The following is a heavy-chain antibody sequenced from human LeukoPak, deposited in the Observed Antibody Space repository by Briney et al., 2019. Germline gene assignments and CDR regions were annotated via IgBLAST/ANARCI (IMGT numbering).Heavy chain of an antibody. J-gene: IGHJ5*02. CDR2: IWYDGSNK. Sequence: GRSLRLSCAASGFTFSSYGMHWVRQAPGKGLGWVAVIWYDGSNKYYADSVKGRFTISRDNSKNTLYLQMNSLRAEDTAVYYCARGGPIKYCSGGSCYRWFDPWGQGTLVTVSS. V-gene: IGHV3-33*01. D-gene: IGHD2-15*01. CDR3: ARGGPIKYCSGGSCYRWFDP. CDR1: GFTFSSYG.